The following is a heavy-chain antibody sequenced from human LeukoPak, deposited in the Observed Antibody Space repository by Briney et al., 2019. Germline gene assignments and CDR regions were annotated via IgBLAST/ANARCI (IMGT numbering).Heavy chain of an antibody. Sequence: GGSLRLSCAASGFTFSIYWMSWVRQAPGKGLEWVANIKQDGSEKYYVDSVKGRFTISRDHAKNSLYLQMNSLSAEDMAVYYCATWRGSAFDPWGQGTLVTVSS. V-gene: IGHV3-7*01. D-gene: IGHD1-1*01. CDR3: ATWRGSAFDP. CDR1: GFTFSIYW. CDR2: IKQDGSEK. J-gene: IGHJ5*02.